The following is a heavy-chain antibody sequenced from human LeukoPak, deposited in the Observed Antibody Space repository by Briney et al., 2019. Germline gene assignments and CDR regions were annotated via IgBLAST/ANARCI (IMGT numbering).Heavy chain of an antibody. CDR2: IDPSDSYT. J-gene: IGHJ4*02. D-gene: IGHD3-10*01. Sequence: GESLKISCKGFGYSFTSYWISWVRQMPGKGLEWMGRIDPSDSYTNYSPSFQGHVTISADKSISTAYLQWSSLKASDTAMYYCARILWFGELLPSNIDYWGQGTLVTVSS. CDR3: ARILWFGELLPSNIDY. CDR1: GYSFTSYW. V-gene: IGHV5-10-1*01.